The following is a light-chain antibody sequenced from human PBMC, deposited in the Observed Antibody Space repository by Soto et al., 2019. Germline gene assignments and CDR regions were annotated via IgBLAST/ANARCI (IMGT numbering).Light chain of an antibody. Sequence: DIQMTQSPSTLSASVGDGVTITCRASQSISSWLAWYQQNAGKAPKLLIYKASILENEVPSRFRGSGSGTEFTLTITSLQPDDFAVYYCQQYSSYPVTFGQGTQLEIK. CDR1: QSISSW. J-gene: IGKJ2*01. V-gene: IGKV1-5*03. CDR2: KAS. CDR3: QQYSSYPVT.